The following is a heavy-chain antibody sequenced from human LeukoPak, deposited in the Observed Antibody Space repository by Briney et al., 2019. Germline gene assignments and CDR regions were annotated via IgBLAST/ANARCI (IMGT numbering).Heavy chain of an antibody. CDR1: GYTFTSYD. J-gene: IGHJ6*03. V-gene: IGHV1-8*03. CDR2: MNPNSGNT. Sequence: ASVKVPCKASGYTFTSYDINWVRQATGQGLEWMGWMNPNSGNTGYAQKFQGRVTITRNTSISTAYMELSSLRSEDTAVYYCARGNRSDYDFWSGYLSYYYYYYMDVWGKGTTVTVSS. CDR3: ARGNRSDYDFWSGYLSYYYYYYMDV. D-gene: IGHD3-3*01.